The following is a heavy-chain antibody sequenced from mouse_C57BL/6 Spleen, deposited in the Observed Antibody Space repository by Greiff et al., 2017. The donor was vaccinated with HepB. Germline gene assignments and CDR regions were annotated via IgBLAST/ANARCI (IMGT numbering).Heavy chain of an antibody. J-gene: IGHJ3*01. D-gene: IGHD1-1*01. Sequence: QVQLKESGAELVRPGASVTLSCKASGYTFTDYEMHWVKQTPVHGLEWIGAMDPETGGTAYNQKFKGKAILTADKSSSTAYMELRSLTSEDSAVYYCTRRSLYGSSYGFAYWGQGTLVTVSA. CDR1: GYTFTDYE. V-gene: IGHV1-15*01. CDR3: TRRSLYGSSYGFAY. CDR2: MDPETGGT.